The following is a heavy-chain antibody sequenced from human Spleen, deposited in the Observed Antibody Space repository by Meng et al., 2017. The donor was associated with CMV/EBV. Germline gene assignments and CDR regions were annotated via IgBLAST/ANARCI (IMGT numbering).Heavy chain of an antibody. D-gene: IGHD6-13*01. CDR2: IYWDYDK. J-gene: IGHJ4*02. CDR1: GFSRRPCGLG. Sequence: IPLQDSCPPLGKPTTTRTVACALSGFSRRPCGLGGESGRQRLGKVLERLAIIYWDYDKPYIPSLKSRLTITKDTPKLQVVLTMTNMDPVDTATYYCAHRREASSWHLYWAQGTLVTVSS. CDR3: AHRREASSWHLY. V-gene: IGHV2-5*02.